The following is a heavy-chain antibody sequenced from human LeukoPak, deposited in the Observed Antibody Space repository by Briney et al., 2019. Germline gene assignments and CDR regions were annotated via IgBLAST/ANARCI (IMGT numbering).Heavy chain of an antibody. CDR1: GFTFDDYA. V-gene: IGHV3-9*01. Sequence: GGSLRLSCAGSGFTFDDYAMHWVRQAPGKGLEWVSGISWNSGSIGYADSVKGRFTISRDNSKNTLYLQMNSLRAEDTAVYYCARDFYGDYAPPYMDVWGKGTTVTVSS. CDR2: ISWNSGSI. D-gene: IGHD4-17*01. J-gene: IGHJ6*03. CDR3: ARDFYGDYAPPYMDV.